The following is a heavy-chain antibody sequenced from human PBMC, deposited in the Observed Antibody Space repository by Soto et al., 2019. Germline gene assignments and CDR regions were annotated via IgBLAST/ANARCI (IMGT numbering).Heavy chain of an antibody. V-gene: IGHV6-1*01. Sequence: SQTLSHTCTISGDSISSNAATWDSIRQTPSRGLEWLGRTYYRSKWYIDYAVSVKSRITINPDPSNNQHSLQLNSVTPDDTAVYYCVRLVGNSWLDSWGPGTLVTVSSGKACTAYMELSSLRSEDTAVYYCARLDYYDAFDIWGQGTMVTVSS. CDR3: VRLVGNSWLDSWGPGTLVTVSSGKACTAYMELSSLRSEDTAVYYCARLDYYDAFDI. D-gene: IGHD6-13*01. CDR1: GDSISSNAAT. CDR2: TYYRSKWYI. J-gene: IGHJ3*02.